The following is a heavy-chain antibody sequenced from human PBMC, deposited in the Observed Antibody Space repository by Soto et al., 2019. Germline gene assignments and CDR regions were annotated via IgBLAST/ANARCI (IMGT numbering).Heavy chain of an antibody. Sequence: QVQLVESGGGVVQPGGSLRLSCAASGFSFSSYGIHWGRQAPGKGLECVAVVSNEGSIQYYADSVKGRFTSSRDNSENTVFLQMNSLRSEDTAVYYCAKEGGTLGTSASYGFDYWGQGSRVTVSS. CDR2: VSNEGSIQ. D-gene: IGHD3-16*01. CDR3: AKEGGTLGTSASYGFDY. CDR1: GFSFSSYG. J-gene: IGHJ4*02. V-gene: IGHV3-30*18.